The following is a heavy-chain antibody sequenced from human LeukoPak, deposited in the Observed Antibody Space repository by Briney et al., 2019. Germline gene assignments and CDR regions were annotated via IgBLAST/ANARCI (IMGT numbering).Heavy chain of an antibody. V-gene: IGHV3-23*01. CDR2: ISGSGGST. CDR1: GFTFSSYA. CDR3: ARGRERYTFDY. Sequence: GGSLRLSCTASGFTFSSYAMSWVRQAPGKGLEWVSAISGSGGSTYYADSVKGRFTISRDNAKNSLYLQMNSLRAEDTAVYYCARGRERYTFDYWGQGTLVTVSS. J-gene: IGHJ4*02. D-gene: IGHD1-26*01.